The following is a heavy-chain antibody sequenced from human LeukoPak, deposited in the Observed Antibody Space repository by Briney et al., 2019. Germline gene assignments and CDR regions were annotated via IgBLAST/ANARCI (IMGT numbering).Heavy chain of an antibody. V-gene: IGHV4-59*08. D-gene: IGHD6-13*01. Sequence: SSETLSLTCTVSGGSISSYYWSWIRQPPGKGLEWIGYIYYSGSTNYNPSLKSRVTISVDTSKNQFSLKLSSVTAEETAVYYCARAFYSSSWYHKEDFFDYWGQGTPVTVSS. CDR2: IYYSGST. CDR3: ARAFYSSSWYHKEDFFDY. J-gene: IGHJ4*02. CDR1: GGSISSYY.